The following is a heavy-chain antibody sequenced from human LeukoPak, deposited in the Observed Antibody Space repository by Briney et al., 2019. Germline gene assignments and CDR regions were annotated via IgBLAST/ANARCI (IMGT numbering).Heavy chain of an antibody. CDR1: GGSFSGYY. V-gene: IGHV4-34*01. CDR3: ARALPVVVGDAFDI. J-gene: IGHJ3*02. D-gene: IGHD2-15*01. CDR2: INHSGST. Sequence: PSETLSLTCAVYGGSFSGYYWSWIRQPPGKGLEWIGEINHSGSTNYNPSLKSRVTISVDTSKNQFSLKLSSVTAADTAVYYCARALPVVVGDAFDIWGQGTMVTVSS.